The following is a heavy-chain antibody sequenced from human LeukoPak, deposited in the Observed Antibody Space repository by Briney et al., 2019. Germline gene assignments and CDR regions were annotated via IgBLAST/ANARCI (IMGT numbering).Heavy chain of an antibody. D-gene: IGHD3-10*01. Sequence: ASVKVSCKASGYTFTSYGITWVRQAPGQGPEWMGWIGTYSGNTNYAQKLQGRVTMTTDTSTTTAYMELRSLRSDDTAVYYCARVVYASGNSNWFDPWGQGTLVTVSS. V-gene: IGHV1-18*01. CDR2: IGTYSGNT. CDR1: GYTFTSYG. J-gene: IGHJ5*02. CDR3: ARVVYASGNSNWFDP.